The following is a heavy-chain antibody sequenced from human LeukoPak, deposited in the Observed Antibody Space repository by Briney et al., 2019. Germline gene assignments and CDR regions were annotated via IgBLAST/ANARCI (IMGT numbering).Heavy chain of an antibody. Sequence: SETLSLTCTVSGGSISSYYWTWIRQPPGKRLEWIGYVSNIETTNYNPSLKSRVTISVDTSKNQFSLRLNSVTAADTAVYYCARPPHYYDTSGYSVWGQGTLVTVSS. V-gene: IGHV4-59*01. CDR2: VSNIETT. D-gene: IGHD3-22*01. J-gene: IGHJ4*02. CDR1: GGSISSYY. CDR3: ARPPHYYDTSGYSV.